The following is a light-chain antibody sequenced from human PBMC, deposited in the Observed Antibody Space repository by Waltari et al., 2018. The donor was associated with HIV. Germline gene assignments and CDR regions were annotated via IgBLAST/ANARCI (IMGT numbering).Light chain of an antibody. J-gene: IGLJ3*02. CDR1: SSDVGGYNS. CDR2: DVS. CDR3: CSYAGSLGV. Sequence: QSALTQPRSVSGSPGQSVTISCTGTSSDVGGYNSVSWYQQHPGKAPKLMIYDVSKRPSGVPDRFSGSKSGNTASLTISGLQAEDEADYYCCSYAGSLGVFGGGTKLTVL. V-gene: IGLV2-11*01.